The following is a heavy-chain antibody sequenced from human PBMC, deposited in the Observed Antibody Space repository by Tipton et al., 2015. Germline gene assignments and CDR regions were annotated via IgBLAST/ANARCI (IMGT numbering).Heavy chain of an antibody. D-gene: IGHD2-21*02. J-gene: IGHJ4*02. CDR2: LFYNGNT. Sequence: TLSLTCTVSGAPVSDPFFYWAWIRQSPGRGLEWIGHLFYNGNTNYNPSLKSRVTISVDTSENRFSLRLTSVTAADTAMYYCARTRGVQSSDWEVHWGQGILVNVSS. CDR1: GAPVSDPFFY. V-gene: IGHV4-61*01. CDR3: ARTRGVQSSDWEVH.